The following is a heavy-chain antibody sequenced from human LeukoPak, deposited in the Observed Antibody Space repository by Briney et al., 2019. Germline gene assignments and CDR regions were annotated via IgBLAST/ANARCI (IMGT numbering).Heavy chain of an antibody. CDR2: ISSSSSYI. D-gene: IGHD3-9*01. CDR3: ARGDYDILTGYLGY. V-gene: IGHV3-21*01. J-gene: IGHJ4*02. Sequence: GGSLRLSCVASGFTFSPYWMQWVRQTPGKGLEWVSSISSSSSYIYYADSVKGRFTISRDNAKNSLYLQMNSLRAEDTAVYYCARGDYDILTGYLGYWGQGTLVTVSS. CDR1: GFTFSPYW.